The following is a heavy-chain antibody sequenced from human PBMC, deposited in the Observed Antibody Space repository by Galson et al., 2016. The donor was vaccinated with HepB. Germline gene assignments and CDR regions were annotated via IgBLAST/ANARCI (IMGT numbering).Heavy chain of an antibody. CDR1: GYPFTTYA. D-gene: IGHD3-3*01. Sequence: SVKVSCKASGYPFTTYAMHWVRQAPGHRLEWMGWINADNGHTKYSQRFQGRVTFTRDTSASTAYMELRSLTSEDTAVYYCARLSGWAPGQARLTSFDYWGQGTQLTVSA. CDR2: INADNGHT. CDR3: ARLSGWAPGQARLTSFDY. V-gene: IGHV1-3*01. J-gene: IGHJ4*02.